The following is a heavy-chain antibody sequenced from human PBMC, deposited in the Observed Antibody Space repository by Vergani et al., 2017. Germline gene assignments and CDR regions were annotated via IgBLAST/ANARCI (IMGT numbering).Heavy chain of an antibody. CDR1: GFTFSSYG. V-gene: IGHV3-33*06. CDR3: AKFPLNITTPDRGDF. J-gene: IGHJ4*02. D-gene: IGHD1-1*01. CDR2: IWYDGSNK. Sequence: QVQLVESGGGEVQPGRSLRLSCAASGFTFSSYGMHWVRQAPGKGLEWVAVIWYDGSNKYYADSVKGRFTISRDNSKNTLFLQMHSLRVEDTALYYCAKFPLNITTPDRGDFWGQGSLVTVSS.